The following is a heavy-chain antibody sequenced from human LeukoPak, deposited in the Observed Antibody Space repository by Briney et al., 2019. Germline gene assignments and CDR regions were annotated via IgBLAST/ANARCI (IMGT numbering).Heavy chain of an antibody. Sequence: GASVKVSCKASGGTFSSYAISWVRQAPGQGLEWMGRSIPILGVANYAQNFQGRVTITADKSTSTAYMEVSSLRSEDTAVYYCARDRAVIMRTTTNYGMDVWGQGTTVTVSS. J-gene: IGHJ6*02. V-gene: IGHV1-69*04. CDR2: SIPILGVA. CDR3: ARDRAVIMRTTTNYGMDV. CDR1: GGTFSSYA. D-gene: IGHD4-23*01.